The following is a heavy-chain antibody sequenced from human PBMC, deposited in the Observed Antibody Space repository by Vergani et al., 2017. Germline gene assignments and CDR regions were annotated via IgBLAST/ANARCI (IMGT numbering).Heavy chain of an antibody. J-gene: IGHJ5*02. D-gene: IGHD3-10*01. Sequence: EVQLVESGGGLVQPGRSLRLSCAASGFTFDDYAMHWVRQAPGKGLEWVSGINWNSDSIAYADSVKGRFTISRDNAKNSLYLQMNSLRAEDTALYYCARGTVTYYYGSGSPKNWFDPWGQGTLVTVSS. CDR1: GFTFDDYA. CDR3: ARGTVTYYYGSGSPKNWFDP. CDR2: INWNSDSI. V-gene: IGHV3-9*01.